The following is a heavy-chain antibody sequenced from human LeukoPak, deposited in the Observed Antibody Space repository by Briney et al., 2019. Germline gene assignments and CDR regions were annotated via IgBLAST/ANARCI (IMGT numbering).Heavy chain of an antibody. J-gene: IGHJ4*02. V-gene: IGHV3-30*02. Sequence: PGGSLRLSCAASGFTFSSYGMHWVRQAPGKGLEWVAFIRYDGSNKYYADSVKGRFTISRDNSKNTLYLQMNSLRAEDTAAYYCAKDRKTIAVAGPIDYWGQGTLVTVSS. CDR3: AKDRKTIAVAGPIDY. D-gene: IGHD6-19*01. CDR1: GFTFSSYG. CDR2: IRYDGSNK.